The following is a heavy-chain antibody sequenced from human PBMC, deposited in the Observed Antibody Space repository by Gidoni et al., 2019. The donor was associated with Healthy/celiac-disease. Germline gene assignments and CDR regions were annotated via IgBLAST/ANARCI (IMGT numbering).Heavy chain of an antibody. D-gene: IGHD3-22*01. J-gene: IGHJ6*02. CDR1: GSTFSDYY. V-gene: IGHV3-11*01. Sequence: QVQLVESGGGLVKPGGSLRLSCAASGSTFSDYYMSWIGQAPGKGLEWVSYISSSGSTIYYADSVKGRFTISRDNAKNSLYLQMNSLRAEDTAVYYCARDGEWYYDSSGYYGPRPVGYYGMDVWGQGTTVTVSS. CDR2: ISSSGSTI. CDR3: ARDGEWYYDSSGYYGPRPVGYYGMDV.